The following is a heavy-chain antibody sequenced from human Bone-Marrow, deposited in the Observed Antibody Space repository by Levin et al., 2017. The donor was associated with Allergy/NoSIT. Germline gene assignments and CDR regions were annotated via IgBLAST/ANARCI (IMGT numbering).Heavy chain of an antibody. CDR1: GGSISSSSYY. V-gene: IGHV4-39*07. J-gene: IGHJ4*02. CDR3: ARGESRRGHFDY. CDR2: IYYSGST. Sequence: SETLSLTCTVSGGSISSSSYYWGWIRQPPGKGLEWIGSIYYSGSTYYNPSLKSRVTISVDTSKNQFSLKLSSVTAADTAVYYCARGESRRGHFDYWGQGTLVTVSS.